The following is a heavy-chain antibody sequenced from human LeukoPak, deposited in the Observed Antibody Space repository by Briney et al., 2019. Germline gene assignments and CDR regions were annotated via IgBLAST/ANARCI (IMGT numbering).Heavy chain of an antibody. Sequence: SGGSLRLSCAASGFTFTTYAMNWVRQAPGKGLEWVSFVSDSGDITYYTDSVKGRFTISRDNSKNTLYLQMNSLRAEDTAVYYCAKNIVGVTDAFDFWGQGTMVTVSS. J-gene: IGHJ3*01. V-gene: IGHV3-23*01. CDR3: AKNIVGVTDAFDF. CDR2: VSDSGDIT. CDR1: GFTFTTYA. D-gene: IGHD1-26*01.